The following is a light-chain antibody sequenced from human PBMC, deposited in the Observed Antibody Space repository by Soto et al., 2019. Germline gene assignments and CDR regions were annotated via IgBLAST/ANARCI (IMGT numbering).Light chain of an antibody. V-gene: IGKV1-13*02. CDR1: QAISSA. J-gene: IGKJ1*01. CDR2: GAS. Sequence: AIQLTQSPSSLSASVGDRVTITCRASQAISSALAWYQQKPGKAPKLLIYGASSLEGGVPSRFSGSGSGTDFTLTISSLQPEDFASYYCLQFNSNPRTFGQGTKVDIK. CDR3: LQFNSNPRT.